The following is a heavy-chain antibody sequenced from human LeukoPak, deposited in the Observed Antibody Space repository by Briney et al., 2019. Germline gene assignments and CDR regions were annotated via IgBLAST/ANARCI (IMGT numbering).Heavy chain of an antibody. V-gene: IGHV1-69*13. D-gene: IGHD6-25*01. J-gene: IGHJ4*02. CDR2: IIPIFGTA. CDR3: VRQRSPYYFDY. CDR1: GGTFSSCA. Sequence: SVTVSCKASGGTFSSCAISWVRQAPGQGLEWMGGIIPIFGTANCAQKFQGRVTITADESTSTAYMELSSLRSEDTAVYYCVRQRSPYYFDYWGQGTLVTVSS.